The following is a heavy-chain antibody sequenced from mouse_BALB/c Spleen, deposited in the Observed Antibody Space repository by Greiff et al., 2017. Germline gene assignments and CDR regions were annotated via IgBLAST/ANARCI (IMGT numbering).Heavy chain of an antibody. Sequence: VQRVESGPGLVAPSQSLSITCTVSGFSLTSYGVHWVRQPPGKGLEWLGVIWAGGSTNYNSALMSRLSISKDNSKSQVFLKMNSLQTDDTAMYYCARDTLYYGSTGYYAMDDWGQGTSVTVSS. J-gene: IGHJ4*01. CDR1: GFSLTSYG. V-gene: IGHV2-9*02. D-gene: IGHD1-1*01. CDR3: ARDTLYYGSTGYYAMDD. CDR2: IWAGGST.